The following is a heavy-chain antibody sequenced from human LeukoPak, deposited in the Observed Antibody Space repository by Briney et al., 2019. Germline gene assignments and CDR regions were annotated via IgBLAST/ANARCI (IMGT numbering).Heavy chain of an antibody. V-gene: IGHV3-30*02. J-gene: IGHJ4*02. Sequence: GGSLRLSCAASGFTFSSYGMHWVRQAPGKGLNWVAFIRSDGSNKYYADSVKGRFTISRDNSKNTLYLQMNSLRAEDTAVYYCARGRTTVTTSLWFYFDYWGQGTLVTVSS. CDR2: IRSDGSNK. D-gene: IGHD4-17*01. CDR3: ARGRTTVTTSLWFYFDY. CDR1: GFTFSSYG.